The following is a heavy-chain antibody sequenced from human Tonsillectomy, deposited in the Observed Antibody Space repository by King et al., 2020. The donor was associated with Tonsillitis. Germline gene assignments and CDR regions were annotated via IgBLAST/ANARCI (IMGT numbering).Heavy chain of an antibody. CDR1: GFTFSSYG. CDR3: TNGRLLFPPGEY. Sequence: VQLVESGGGVVQPGTSPRLSCAASGFTFSSYGMHWVRQAPGKGLEWVAVISHDGSNKDYADSVKGRFTISRDNSKKRLYLQMNSLRADDTAVYYCTNGRLLFPPGEYWGPGTLAT. J-gene: IGHJ4*02. D-gene: IGHD2-21*02. V-gene: IGHV3-30*13. CDR2: ISHDGSNK.